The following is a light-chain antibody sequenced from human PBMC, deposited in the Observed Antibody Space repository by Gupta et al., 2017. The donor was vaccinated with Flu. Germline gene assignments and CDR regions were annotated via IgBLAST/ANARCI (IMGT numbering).Light chain of an antibody. CDR2: LNSEGSH. CDR3: QTWRTGSVV. CDR1: SGHSSYA. V-gene: IGLV4-69*01. Sequence: QLVLTQSPSASASLGASVKLTCTLSSGHSSYAIAWHQQQPEKGPRYLMKLNSEGSHSKGDGIPDRFYGASSGAERNIHISSVQSEEYSSEYCQTWRTGSVVFGGGTKLTVL. J-gene: IGLJ2*01.